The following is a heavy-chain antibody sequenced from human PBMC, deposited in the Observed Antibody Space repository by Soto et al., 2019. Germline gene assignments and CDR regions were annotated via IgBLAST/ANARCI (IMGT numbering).Heavy chain of an antibody. CDR2: INPNSGGT. J-gene: IGHJ4*02. D-gene: IGHD3-16*01. Sequence: ASVKVSCKASGYTFTGYYMHWVRQAPGQGLEWMGWINPNSGGTNYAQKFQGWVTMTRDTSISTAYMELSRLRSDDTAVYYCAREGSRYVWDEYYFDYWGQGTLVTVSS. CDR3: AREGSRYVWDEYYFDY. V-gene: IGHV1-2*04. CDR1: GYTFTGYY.